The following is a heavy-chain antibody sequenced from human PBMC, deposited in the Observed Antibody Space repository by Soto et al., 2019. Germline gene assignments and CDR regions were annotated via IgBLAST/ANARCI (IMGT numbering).Heavy chain of an antibody. CDR1: GGTFSSYT. J-gene: IGHJ6*02. CDR3: AGLWGVVVAARLPNYYYYGMDV. D-gene: IGHD2-15*01. V-gene: IGHV1-69*02. Sequence: SVKVSCKASGGTFSSYTISWVRQAPGQGLEWMGRIIPILGIANYAQKFQGRVTITADKSTSTAYMELSSLRSEDTAVYYCAGLWGVVVAARLPNYYYYGMDVWGQGTTVTVSS. CDR2: IIPILGIA.